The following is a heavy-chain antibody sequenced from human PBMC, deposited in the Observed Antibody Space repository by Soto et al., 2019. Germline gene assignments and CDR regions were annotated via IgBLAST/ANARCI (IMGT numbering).Heavy chain of an antibody. Sequence: GGSLRLSCVASGFSFSDYWMSWVRQAPGKGPEWVANIKFDGSVKQYVDSVRGRFSISRDNFWNSLFLQMNSLRAGDTAIYYCVKDGGYCSSATCYSPRNHYFDSWGQGTLVTVSS. J-gene: IGHJ4*02. V-gene: IGHV3-7*03. D-gene: IGHD2-2*01. CDR3: VKDGGYCSSATCYSPRNHYFDS. CDR2: IKFDGSVK. CDR1: GFSFSDYW.